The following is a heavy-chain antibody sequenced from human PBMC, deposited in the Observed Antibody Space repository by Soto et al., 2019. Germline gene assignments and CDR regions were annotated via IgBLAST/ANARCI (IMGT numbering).Heavy chain of an antibody. Sequence: QVQLVQSGAEVKEPESSVKVSCKAPGGTFSTYAISWVRQAPGQGLEWMGGIIPMFGKANYAQRFQDRVTITADESTNTVYMELSSLTSEDTAVYFCASGIQLWLRRINNGYSGWGQGTLVTVSS. D-gene: IGHD5-18*01. CDR2: IIPMFGKA. V-gene: IGHV1-69*12. CDR1: GGTFSTYA. CDR3: ASGIQLWLRRINNGYSG. J-gene: IGHJ4*02.